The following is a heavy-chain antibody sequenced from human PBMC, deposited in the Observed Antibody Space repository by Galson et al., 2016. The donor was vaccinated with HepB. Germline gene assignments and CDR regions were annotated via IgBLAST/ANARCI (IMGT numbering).Heavy chain of an antibody. D-gene: IGHD3-10*01. CDR2: IYWDDDK. V-gene: IGHV2-5*02. J-gene: IGHJ4*02. CDR3: AHTRGALDFDD. Sequence: PALVKPTQTLTLTCTFSGFSLTPSGVAVGWFRQPPGKTLEWLALIYWDDDKRYTTSLMNRLTITGDPSKNQVLLTMTNMDPVDTATYYGAHTRGALDFDDWGQGTLVPVSS. CDR1: GFSLTPSGVA.